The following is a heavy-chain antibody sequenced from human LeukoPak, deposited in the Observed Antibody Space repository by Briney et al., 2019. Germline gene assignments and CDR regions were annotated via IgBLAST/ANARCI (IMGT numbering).Heavy chain of an antibody. CDR1: GFTFSTYN. J-gene: IGHJ4*02. V-gene: IGHV3-48*01. CDR3: ARDQSGLRNDY. D-gene: IGHD5/OR15-5a*01. Sequence: GGSLRLSCAASGFTFSTYNMNWVRQAPGKGLEWVSYISSSSSVIYYSDSVKGRFTISRDNSKNTLYLQMNSLRAEDTAVYYCARDQSGLRNDYWGQGTLVTVSS. CDR2: ISSSSSVI.